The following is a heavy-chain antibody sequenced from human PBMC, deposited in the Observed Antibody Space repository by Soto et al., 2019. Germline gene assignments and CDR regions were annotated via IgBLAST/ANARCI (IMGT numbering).Heavy chain of an antibody. D-gene: IGHD3-3*01. CDR2: IYYSGST. Sequence: QLQLQESGPGLVKPSETLSLTCTVSGGSIRSSSSYWDWIRQPPGKGLEWIGSIYYSGSTYYNPSLKSRVIISMDKSKNQFSLNVSSVTAADTAVYYCARRRGVVQDGMDVWGQGTPVIVSS. V-gene: IGHV4-39*01. CDR3: ARRRGVVQDGMDV. CDR1: GGSIRSSSSY. J-gene: IGHJ6*02.